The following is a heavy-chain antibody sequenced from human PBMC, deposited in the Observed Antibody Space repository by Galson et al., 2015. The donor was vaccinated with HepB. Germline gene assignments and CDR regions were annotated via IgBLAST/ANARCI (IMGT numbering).Heavy chain of an antibody. V-gene: IGHV3-23*01. CDR3: AKDAWTLNDFWSGYYLLGDYYYYYYMDV. CDR1: GFTFSSYA. Sequence: SLRLSCAASGFTFSSYAMSWVRQAPGKGLEWVSAISGSGGSTYYADSVKGRFTISRDNSKNTLYLQMNSLRAEDTAVYYCAKDAWTLNDFWSGYYLLGDYYYYYYMDVWGKGTTVTVSS. D-gene: IGHD3-3*01. CDR2: ISGSGGST. J-gene: IGHJ6*03.